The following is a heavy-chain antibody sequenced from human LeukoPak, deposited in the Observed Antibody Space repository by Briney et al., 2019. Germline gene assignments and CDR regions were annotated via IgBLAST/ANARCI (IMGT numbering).Heavy chain of an antibody. CDR1: GDSISSSTYY. Sequence: SETLSLTCTVSGDSISSSTYYWGWIRQPPGRGLEWIGSIFCTGSTFDNPSLKSRVTMSVDTSKNQFSLKLSSVTAADTAVYYCARSGYYYDSSGPSRFDPWGQGTLVTVSS. CDR2: IFCTGST. D-gene: IGHD3-22*01. V-gene: IGHV4-39*07. J-gene: IGHJ5*02. CDR3: ARSGYYYDSSGPSRFDP.